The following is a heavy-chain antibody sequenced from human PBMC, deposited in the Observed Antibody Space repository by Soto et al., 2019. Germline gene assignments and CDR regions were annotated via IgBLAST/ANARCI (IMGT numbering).Heavy chain of an antibody. CDR3: ARDPLGGYFDY. J-gene: IGHJ4*02. CDR1: GCTFSSYG. Sequence: GGSLRLSCAASGCTFSSYGMLWVRQAPGKGLEWVAVIWYNGSNKYYGESVKGRFTISRDNSKNTLYLQMNSLRAEDTAVYYCARDPLGGYFDYWGQGTLVTVSS. V-gene: IGHV3-33*01. CDR2: IWYNGSNK. D-gene: IGHD2-15*01.